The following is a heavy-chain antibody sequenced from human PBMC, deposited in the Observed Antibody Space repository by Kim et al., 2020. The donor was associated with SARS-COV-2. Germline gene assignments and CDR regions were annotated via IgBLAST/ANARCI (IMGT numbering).Heavy chain of an antibody. J-gene: IGHJ4*02. CDR1: GYTVTGYY. Sequence: ASVKVSCKASGYTVTGYYMHWVRQAPGQGVELMGWINPNSGGTNYAQKFQGRVTMTRDTSISTAYMELSRLRSDDTAVYYCARGGFHYDSSGYYPVDYWGQGTLVTVSS. D-gene: IGHD3-22*01. V-gene: IGHV1-2*02. CDR2: INPNSGGT. CDR3: ARGGFHYDSSGYYPVDY.